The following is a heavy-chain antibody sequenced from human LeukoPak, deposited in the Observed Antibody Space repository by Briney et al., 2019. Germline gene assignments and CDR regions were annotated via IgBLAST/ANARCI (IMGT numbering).Heavy chain of an antibody. V-gene: IGHV4-34*01. CDR2: INHSGST. J-gene: IGHJ6*02. CDR3: ARAGQNRFYGMDV. Sequence: SETLSLTCAVYGGSFSDYYWSWIRQPPEKGLEWIGEINHSGSTNCNPSLKSQVTISVDTSKNQFSLRLSSVTAADTAVYYCARAGQNRFYGMDVWGQGTTVTVSS. CDR1: GGSFSDYY. D-gene: IGHD3-10*01.